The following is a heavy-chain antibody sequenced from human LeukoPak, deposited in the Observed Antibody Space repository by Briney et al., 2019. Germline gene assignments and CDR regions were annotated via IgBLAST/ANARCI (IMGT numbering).Heavy chain of an antibody. CDR3: AVAPGDY. CDR2: INPNSGDT. Sequence: ASVKVSCKASGYTFTGYYMHWVRQAPGQGLEWMGWINPNSGDTNYAQKFQGRVTMTRDTSITTVYMEISRLTSDDTALFYCAVAPGDYWGQGTLVTVSS. CDR1: GYTFTGYY. V-gene: IGHV1-2*02. J-gene: IGHJ4*02. D-gene: IGHD2-21*01.